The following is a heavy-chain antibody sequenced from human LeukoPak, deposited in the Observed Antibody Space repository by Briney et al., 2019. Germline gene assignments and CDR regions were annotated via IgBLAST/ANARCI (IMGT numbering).Heavy chain of an antibody. J-gene: IGHJ4*02. CDR2: IYSGGST. D-gene: IGHD3-22*01. CDR1: GFTVSSNY. Sequence: GGSLRLSCAASGFTVSSNYMSWVRQAPGKGLGWVSVIYSGGSTYYADSVKGRFTISRDNSKNTLYLQMNSLRAEDTALYYCARWYYYDSSGHHSPLDYWGQGTLVTVSS. CDR3: ARWYYYDSSGHHSPLDY. V-gene: IGHV3-53*01.